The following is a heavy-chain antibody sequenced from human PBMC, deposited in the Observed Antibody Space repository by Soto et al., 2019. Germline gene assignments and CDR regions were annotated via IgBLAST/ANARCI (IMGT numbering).Heavy chain of an antibody. CDR2: ISSSSSYI. D-gene: IGHD4-17*01. V-gene: IGHV3-21*01. CDR3: ARDLLMTTVTPNYYYGMDV. Sequence: GGSLRLSCAASGFTFSSYSMNWVRQAPGKGLEWVSSISSSSSYIYYADSVKGRFTISRDNAKNSLYLQMNSLRAEDTAVYYCARDLLMTTVTPNYYYGMDVWGQGTTVTVSS. CDR1: GFTFSSYS. J-gene: IGHJ6*02.